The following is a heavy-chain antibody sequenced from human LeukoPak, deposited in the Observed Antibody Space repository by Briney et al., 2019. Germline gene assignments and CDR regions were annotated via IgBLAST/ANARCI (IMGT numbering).Heavy chain of an antibody. CDR2: IYYSGST. CDR3: ARRGGSGSYYIDY. CDR1: GGSISSSSYY. D-gene: IGHD3-10*01. Sequence: SETLSLTRTVSGGSISSSSYYWGWIRQPPGQGLEWIGSIYYSGSTYYNPSLKSRVTISVDTSKNQFSLKLSSVTAADTAVYYCARRGGSGSYYIDYWGQGTLVTVSS. V-gene: IGHV4-39*01. J-gene: IGHJ4*02.